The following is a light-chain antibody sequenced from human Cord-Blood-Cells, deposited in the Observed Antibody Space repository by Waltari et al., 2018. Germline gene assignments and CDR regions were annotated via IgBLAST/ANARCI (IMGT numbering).Light chain of an antibody. Sequence: IQMTQSPSSMSASVVDRVTITCQASQDISNYLNWYHQKPGKAPKLLIYDASNLETGVPSRFSGSGSGTDFTFTISSLQPEDIATYYCQQYDNLPYSFGQGTKLEIK. J-gene: IGKJ2*03. CDR2: DAS. V-gene: IGKV1-33*01. CDR3: QQYDNLPYS. CDR1: QDISNY.